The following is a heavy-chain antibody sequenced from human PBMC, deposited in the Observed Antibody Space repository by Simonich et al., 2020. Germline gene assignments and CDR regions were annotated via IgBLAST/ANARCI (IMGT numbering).Heavy chain of an antibody. CDR2: ISSSSSYI. CDR1: GFTFSSYS. Sequence: GGGLVKPWGSMRLSCADSGFTFSSYSMNWFRHATGKGLDWVSSISSSSSYIYYADSVKGRLTISRDNAKNSLYLQMNSLRAEDTAVYFCARDTSYYGSGSYYFDYWGQGTLVTVSS. D-gene: IGHD3-10*01. J-gene: IGHJ4*02. V-gene: IGHV3-21*01. CDR3: ARDTSYYGSGSYYFDY.